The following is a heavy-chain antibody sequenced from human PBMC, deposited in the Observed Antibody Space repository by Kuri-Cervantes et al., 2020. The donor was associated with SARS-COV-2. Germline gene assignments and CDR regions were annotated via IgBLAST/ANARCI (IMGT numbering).Heavy chain of an antibody. J-gene: IGHJ4*02. Sequence: ASVKVSCKASGYTFIGYYMHWVRQAPGQGLEWMGWINPNSGGTNYAQKFQGRVTMTRDTSISTAYMELSRLRSDDTAVYYCARDPTTVTTFRPRTPYYFDYWGQGTLVTVSS. D-gene: IGHD4-11*01. V-gene: IGHV1-2*02. CDR1: GYTFIGYY. CDR2: INPNSGGT. CDR3: ARDPTTVTTFRPRTPYYFDY.